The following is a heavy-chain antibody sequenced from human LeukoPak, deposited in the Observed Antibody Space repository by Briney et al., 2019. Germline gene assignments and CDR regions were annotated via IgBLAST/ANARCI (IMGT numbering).Heavy chain of an antibody. J-gene: IGHJ4*02. CDR3: SRFRTVVQAAPGD. D-gene: IGHD2-2*01. CDR1: GYTFTSYG. V-gene: IGHV1-18*01. CDR2: ISAYNGNT. Sequence: VSSEKVSCKGSGYTFTSYGISWVRQAPGHGLEGVGWISAYNGNTHYVQKLHGRVTLTTDTATSTAFMQLSNLRAHGTPVCFLSRFRTVVQAAPGDWGRGNRDTVSS.